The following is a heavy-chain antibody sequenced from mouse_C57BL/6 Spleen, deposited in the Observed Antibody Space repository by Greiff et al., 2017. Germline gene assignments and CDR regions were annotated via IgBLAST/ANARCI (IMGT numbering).Heavy chain of an antibody. CDR3: TRDGSSVWYFDV. CDR2: IDPETGGT. Sequence: QVQLQQSGAELVRPGASVTLSCKASGYTFTDYEMHWVKQTPVHGLEWIGAIDPETGGTAYNQKFKGKAILTADKSSSTAYMELRSLTSEDSAVYYCTRDGSSVWYFDVWGTGTTVTVSS. J-gene: IGHJ1*03. CDR1: GYTFTDYE. D-gene: IGHD1-1*01. V-gene: IGHV1-15*01.